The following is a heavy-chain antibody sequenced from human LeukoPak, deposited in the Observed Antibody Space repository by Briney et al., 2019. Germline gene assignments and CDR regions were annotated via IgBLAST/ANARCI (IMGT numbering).Heavy chain of an antibody. Sequence: PGGSLRLSCAASGFTFSSYGMHWVRQAPGKGLEWVAVISYDGSNKYYADSVKGRFTISRDNSKNTLYLQMNSLRAEDTAVYYCARDGSTAMVYGMDVWGQGTTVTVSS. D-gene: IGHD5-18*01. CDR1: GFTFSSYG. CDR3: ARDGSTAMVYGMDV. J-gene: IGHJ6*02. CDR2: ISYDGSNK. V-gene: IGHV3-30*03.